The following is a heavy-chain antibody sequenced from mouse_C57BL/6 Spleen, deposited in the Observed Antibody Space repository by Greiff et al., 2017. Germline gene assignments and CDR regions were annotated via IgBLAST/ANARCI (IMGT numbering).Heavy chain of an antibody. V-gene: IGHV5-6*02. J-gene: IGHJ1*03. CDR1: GFTFSSYG. CDR2: ISSGGSYT. Sequence: DVMLVESGGDLVKPGGSLKLSCAASGFTFSSYGMSWVRPTPNKRLEWVATISSGGSYTYYPDSVKGRFTIARDNAKKTLYLQISRLKSEDTAMYYCARQDYEYDGCYFDVGGTGTTVTVSS. D-gene: IGHD2-4*01. CDR3: ARQDYEYDGCYFDV.